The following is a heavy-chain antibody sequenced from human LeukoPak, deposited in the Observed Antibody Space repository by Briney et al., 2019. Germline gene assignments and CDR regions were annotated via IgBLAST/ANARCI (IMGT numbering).Heavy chain of an antibody. D-gene: IGHD3-10*01. J-gene: IGHJ6*02. CDR1: GYTFTNYG. V-gene: IGHV1-18*01. CDR3: AREGYFGSGIDYYYGMDV. Sequence: GASVKVSCKTSGYTFTNYGLSWVRQAPGQGLEWMGWISAYNGNTNYALKLQGRVTMTTDTSTSTAYMELRSLRSDDTAVYYCAREGYFGSGIDYYYGMDVWGQGTKVTVSS. CDR2: ISAYNGNT.